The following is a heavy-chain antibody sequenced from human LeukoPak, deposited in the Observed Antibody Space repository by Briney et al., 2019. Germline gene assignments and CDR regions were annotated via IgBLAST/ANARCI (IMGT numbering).Heavy chain of an antibody. D-gene: IGHD3-22*01. V-gene: IGHV1-46*01. CDR3: ARDLEESYYDSSGYYIGY. Sequence: ASVKVSCKASGYTFTGYYMHWVRQAPGQGLEWMGIINPSGGSTSYAQKFQGRVTMTRDMSTSTVYMELSSLRSEDTAVYYCARDLEESYYDSSGYYIGYWGQGTLVTVSS. CDR2: INPSGGST. CDR1: GYTFTGYY. J-gene: IGHJ4*02.